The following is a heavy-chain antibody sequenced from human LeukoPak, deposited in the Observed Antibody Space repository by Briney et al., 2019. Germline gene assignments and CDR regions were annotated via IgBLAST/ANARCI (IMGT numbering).Heavy chain of an antibody. CDR3: ARYLAAGYFDL. Sequence: SETLSLTCTVSGGSIVSYYWSWIRQPPGKGLEWIGYIYYTGSTNYNPSLKSRVTISVDTSKNQFSLKLSSVTAADTAVYYCARYLAAGYFDLWGRGTLVTISS. D-gene: IGHD6-25*01. CDR1: GGSIVSYY. J-gene: IGHJ2*01. CDR2: IYYTGST. V-gene: IGHV4-59*08.